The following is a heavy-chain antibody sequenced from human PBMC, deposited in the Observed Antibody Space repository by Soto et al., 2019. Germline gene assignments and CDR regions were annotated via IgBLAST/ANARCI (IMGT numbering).Heavy chain of an antibody. Sequence: SETLSLTCTVSGGSISSSSYYWGWIRQPPGKGLEWIGSIYYSGSTYYNPPLKSRVTISVDTSKNQFSLKLSSVTAADTAVYYCASLYAYSSSCDYWGQGTLVTVSS. CDR3: ASLYAYSSSCDY. V-gene: IGHV4-39*01. CDR2: IYYSGST. J-gene: IGHJ4*02. CDR1: GGSISSSSYY. D-gene: IGHD6-6*01.